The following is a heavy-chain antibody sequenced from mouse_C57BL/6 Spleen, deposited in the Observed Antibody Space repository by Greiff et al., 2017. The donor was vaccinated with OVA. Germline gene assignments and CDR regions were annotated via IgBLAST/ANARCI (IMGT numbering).Heavy chain of an antibody. D-gene: IGHD2-4*01. CDR1: GYTFTSYW. CDR3: ARGRLRAWFAY. Sequence: QVQLQQPGAELVRPGSSVKLSCKASGYTFTSYWMDWVKQRPGKGLEWIGNIYPSDSETHYNQKFKDKATLTVDKSSSNAYMQLSSLTSEDAAVYYCARGRLRAWFAYWGQGTLVTVSA. CDR2: IYPSDSET. V-gene: IGHV1-61*01. J-gene: IGHJ3*01.